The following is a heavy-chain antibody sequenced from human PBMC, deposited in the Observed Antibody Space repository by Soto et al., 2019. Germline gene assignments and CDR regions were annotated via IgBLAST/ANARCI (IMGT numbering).Heavy chain of an antibody. CDR1: GYPLTSYD. D-gene: IGHD6-19*01. CDR2: MNPNSGNT. V-gene: IGHV1-8*01. Sequence: XSVKVACKASGYPLTSYDINWVRQATGQGLEWMGWMNPNSGNTGYAQKFQGRVTMTRNTSISTAYMELSSLRSEDTAVYYCARGQFHYSSPWYTDAYYYGMDVCGQRTTVTVSS. CDR3: ARGQFHYSSPWYTDAYYYGMDV. J-gene: IGHJ6*02.